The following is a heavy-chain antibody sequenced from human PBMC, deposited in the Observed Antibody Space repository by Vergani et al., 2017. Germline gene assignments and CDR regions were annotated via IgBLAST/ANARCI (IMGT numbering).Heavy chain of an antibody. CDR1: GYTFTDYF. CDR3: ASVGTSSNRDYFDY. V-gene: IGHV1-2*02. CDR2: INPNSGGT. Sequence: QVQLVQSGAEVKKPGASVKVSCKASGYTFTDYFMHWVRQAPGQGLEWMGWINPNSGGTNYAQTFQGRVTMTRDTSISTAYMELSNLRSDDTDVYYCASVGTSSNRDYFDYWGQGTLVTVSS. D-gene: IGHD2-2*01. J-gene: IGHJ4*02.